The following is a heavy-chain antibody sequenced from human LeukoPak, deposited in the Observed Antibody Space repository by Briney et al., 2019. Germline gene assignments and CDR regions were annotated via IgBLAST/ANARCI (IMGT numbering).Heavy chain of an antibody. J-gene: IGHJ4*02. D-gene: IGHD6-13*01. CDR1: GFTFSSYA. CDR3: ARCGWVWYSHFDY. Sequence: PGGSLRLSCVASGFTFSSYAMHWVRQAPGKGLEWVAVISYDGSNKYYADSVKGRFTISRDNSKNTLYQQMNSLRAEDTAVYYCARCGWVWYSHFDYWGQGTLVTVSS. V-gene: IGHV3-30-3*01. CDR2: ISYDGSNK.